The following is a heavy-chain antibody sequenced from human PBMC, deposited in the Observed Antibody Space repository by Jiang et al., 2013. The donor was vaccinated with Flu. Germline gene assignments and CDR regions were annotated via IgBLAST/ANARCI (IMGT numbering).Heavy chain of an antibody. Sequence: EVKEPGRSLKISCEGSGYIFTNYWIGWVRQMPGKGLEWIGVIFGGESETKYSPSFQGQVTISADNSINTAYLEWNYLQASDSGIYYCARHGVDYTDYADYWGQGTLVTVSS. CDR2: IFGGESET. D-gene: IGHD3-3*01. V-gene: IGHV5-51*06. CDR1: GYIFTNYW. CDR3: ARHGVDYTDYADY. J-gene: IGHJ4*02.